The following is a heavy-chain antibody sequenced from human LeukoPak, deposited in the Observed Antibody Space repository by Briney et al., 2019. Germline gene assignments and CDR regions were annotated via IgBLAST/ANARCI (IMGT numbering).Heavy chain of an antibody. V-gene: IGHV4-59*01. CDR2: IYYSGTT. CDR3: AREDPQTTVPEGMDV. Sequence: PSETLSLTCTVSGGSISYYYWSWIRQSPGKGLEWIGYIYYSGTTNYNPSLKSRAPIPVDTSTTQSSLQLRSVTAADTAVYYCAREDPQTTVPEGMDVWGQGTTVTVSS. J-gene: IGHJ6*02. D-gene: IGHD4-17*01. CDR1: GGSISYYY.